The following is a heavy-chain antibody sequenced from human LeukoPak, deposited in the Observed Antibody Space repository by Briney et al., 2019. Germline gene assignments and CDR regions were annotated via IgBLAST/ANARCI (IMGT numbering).Heavy chain of an antibody. D-gene: IGHD2-21*02. CDR3: AVLVVVTAIDPMDV. V-gene: IGHV4-34*01. CDR1: GGSFSGYY. Sequence: SETLSLTCAVYGGSFSGYYWSWIRQPPGKGLEWIGEINRSGSTNYNPSLKSRVTISVDTSKNQFSLKLSSVTAADTAVYYCAVLVVVTAIDPMDVWGQGTTVTVSS. CDR2: INRSGST. J-gene: IGHJ6*02.